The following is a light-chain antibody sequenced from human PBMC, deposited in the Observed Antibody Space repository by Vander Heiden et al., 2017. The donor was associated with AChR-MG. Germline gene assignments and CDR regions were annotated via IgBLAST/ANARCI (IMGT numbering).Light chain of an antibody. V-gene: IGLV2-14*03. CDR3: SSYTSSLVV. CDR2: DVS. Sequence: QSALTQPASVSGSPGQSITIPCTGTSSDVGGYNYVSWYQQHPGKAPKLMIYDVSNRPSGVSNRFSGSKSGNTASLTISGLQAEDEADYYCSSYTSSLVVFGGGTKLTVL. CDR1: SSDVGGYNY. J-gene: IGLJ2*01.